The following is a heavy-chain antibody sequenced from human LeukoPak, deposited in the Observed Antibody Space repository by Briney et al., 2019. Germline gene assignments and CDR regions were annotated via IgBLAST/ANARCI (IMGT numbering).Heavy chain of an antibody. D-gene: IGHD1-26*01. CDR1: GFTFSNAW. CDR2: INHSGST. Sequence: GSLRLSCAASGFTFSNAWMSWVRQTPGKGLEWIGEINHSGSTKYNPSLKSRVTIPVDTFKNQFSLKLSSVTAADTAVYYCARGREAVELNWFVPWGQGTLVTVSS. CDR3: ARGREAVELNWFVP. V-gene: IGHV4-34*01. J-gene: IGHJ5*02.